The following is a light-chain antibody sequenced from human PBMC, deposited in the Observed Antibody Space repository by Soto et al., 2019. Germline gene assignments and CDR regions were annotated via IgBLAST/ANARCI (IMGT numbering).Light chain of an antibody. CDR2: DAY. J-gene: IGKJ5*01. CDR3: QQRSNWPIT. CDR1: QSVSSY. V-gene: IGKV3-11*01. Sequence: TVLTQSPATLSLSPGGRANLFCRASQSVSSYLAWYQQKPGQAHRLLIYDAYNRATGIKDRFSGSGSGTDFTLTIRSIEPEDFAVYYCQQRSNWPITFGQGTRLEIK.